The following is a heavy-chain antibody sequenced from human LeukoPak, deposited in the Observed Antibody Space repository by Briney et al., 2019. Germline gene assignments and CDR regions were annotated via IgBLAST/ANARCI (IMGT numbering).Heavy chain of an antibody. D-gene: IGHD3-10*01. CDR3: ASTVSGFGELNN. J-gene: IGHJ4*02. V-gene: IGHV3-66*02. Sequence: GGSLRLSCAASGFTFSSYSMNWVRQAPGKGLEWVSVIYGGGSTYYAESVKGRFTISRDNSKNTLYLQMNSLSAEDTAVYYCASTVSGFGELNNWGQGTLVTVSS. CDR1: GFTFSSYS. CDR2: IYGGGST.